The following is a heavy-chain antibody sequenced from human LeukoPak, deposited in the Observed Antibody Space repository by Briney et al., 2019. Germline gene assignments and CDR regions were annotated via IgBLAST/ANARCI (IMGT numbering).Heavy chain of an antibody. Sequence: GGSLRLSCAASGFTFSSYALSWVRQAPGKGLEWVSAISGSGGSTYYADSVKGRFTISRDNSKNTLYLQMNSLRAEDTAVYYCAKDLHYCSGGSCYSGWFDPWGQGTLVTVSS. CDR3: AKDLHYCSGGSCYSGWFDP. D-gene: IGHD2-15*01. J-gene: IGHJ5*02. V-gene: IGHV3-23*01. CDR1: GFTFSSYA. CDR2: ISGSGGST.